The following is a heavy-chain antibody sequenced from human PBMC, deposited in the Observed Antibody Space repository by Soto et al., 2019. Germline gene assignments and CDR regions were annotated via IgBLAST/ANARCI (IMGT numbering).Heavy chain of an antibody. CDR2: IIPIFGTV. CDR1: GGTFSSYA. J-gene: IGHJ6*02. D-gene: IGHD3-10*01. V-gene: IGHV1-69*06. Sequence: SVKVSCKASGGTFSSYAISWVRQAPGQGLEWMGGIIPIFGTVNYAQKFQGRVTITADKSTSTAYMELSSLRGEDTAIYYCALPTMAHIAYYYYGMDVWGQGTAVTVSS. CDR3: ALPTMAHIAYYYYGMDV.